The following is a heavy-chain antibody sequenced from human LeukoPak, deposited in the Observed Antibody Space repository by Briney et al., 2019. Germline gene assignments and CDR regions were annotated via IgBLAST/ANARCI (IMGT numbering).Heavy chain of an antibody. Sequence: ASVKVSCKASGYTFTSYGISWVRQAPGQGLEWMGWISAYNGNTNYAQKLQGRVTMTTDTSTSTAYMELRSLRSDDTAVYYCARDSKWRYGSSWRTGKEYNWFDPWGQGTLVTVSS. J-gene: IGHJ5*02. CDR1: GYTFTSYG. CDR3: ARDSKWRYGSSWRTGKEYNWFDP. CDR2: ISAYNGNT. D-gene: IGHD6-13*01. V-gene: IGHV1-18*01.